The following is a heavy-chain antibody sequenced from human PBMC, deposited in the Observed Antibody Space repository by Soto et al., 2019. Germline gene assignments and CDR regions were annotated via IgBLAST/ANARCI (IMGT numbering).Heavy chain of an antibody. D-gene: IGHD1-1*01. CDR1: GASIRAHEYY. Sequence: PSETLSLTCTVSGASIRAHEYYWSWIRQPPGRGLEWIGYIYNSGNTDYNPPLKSRVTISIDTSKNQFSLRVNSVTAADTAVYYCATSTRTLGRLFDPWGQGALVTVSS. V-gene: IGHV4-30-4*01. J-gene: IGHJ5*02. CDR2: IYNSGNT. CDR3: ATSTRTLGRLFDP.